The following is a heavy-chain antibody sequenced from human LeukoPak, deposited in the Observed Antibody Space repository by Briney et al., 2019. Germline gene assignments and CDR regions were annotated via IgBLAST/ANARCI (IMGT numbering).Heavy chain of an antibody. V-gene: IGHV3-21*01. CDR2: ISSSSSYI. D-gene: IGHD4-17*01. CDR1: GFTVSSNC. CDR3: AHTVTPRYFQF. Sequence: GGSLRLSCAASGFTVSSNCMSWVRQAPGKGLEWVSFISSSSSYIYYADSVKGRFTISRDNAKNSLYLQMNSLRTEDTALYYCAHTVTPRYFQFWGQGTLVTVSS. J-gene: IGHJ1*01.